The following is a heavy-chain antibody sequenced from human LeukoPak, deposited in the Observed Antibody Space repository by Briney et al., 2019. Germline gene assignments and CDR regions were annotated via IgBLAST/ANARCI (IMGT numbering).Heavy chain of an antibody. CDR2: ISYDGSGK. D-gene: IGHD1-26*01. Sequence: GGSLGLSCAASGFTFSSYGMHWVRQAPGKGLEWVAVISYDGSGKYYADPVKGRFTISRDNSKNTLYLQKNSLRTEDTAVYYCAKDRQGAGDGSFDYWGQGTLVTVSS. CDR1: GFTFSSYG. V-gene: IGHV3-30*18. CDR3: AKDRQGAGDGSFDY. J-gene: IGHJ4*02.